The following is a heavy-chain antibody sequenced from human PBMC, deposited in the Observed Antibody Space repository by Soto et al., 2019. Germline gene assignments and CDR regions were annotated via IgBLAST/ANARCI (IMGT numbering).Heavy chain of an antibody. CDR3: TTARDRRADYDFWSGPDEFAFDI. V-gene: IGHV3-15*01. CDR1: GFTFSNAW. CDR2: IKSKTDGGTT. D-gene: IGHD3-3*01. Sequence: GGSLRLSCAASGFTFSNAWMSWVRQAPGKGLEWVGRIKSKTDGGTTDYAAPVKGRFTISRDDSKNTLYLQMNSLKTEDTAVYYCTTARDRRADYDFWSGPDEFAFDIWGQGTMVTVSS. J-gene: IGHJ3*02.